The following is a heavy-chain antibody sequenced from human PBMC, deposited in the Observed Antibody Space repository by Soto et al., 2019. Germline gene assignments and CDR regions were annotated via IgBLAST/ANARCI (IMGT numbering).Heavy chain of an antibody. J-gene: IGHJ6*02. CDR2: FFSDAER. CDR3: ARMDGDYNYYGLDV. Sequence: SGPTLVNPTETLTLTCSVPGFSLTNGSMGVSWIRQPPGKALEWLAHFFSDAERSYSTSMQSRLNMYKDSSGSQVVLTMTNMAPADTATYFCARMDGDYNYYGLDVWGHGIAVTVSS. V-gene: IGHV2-26*01. D-gene: IGHD4-17*01. CDR1: GFSLTNGSMG.